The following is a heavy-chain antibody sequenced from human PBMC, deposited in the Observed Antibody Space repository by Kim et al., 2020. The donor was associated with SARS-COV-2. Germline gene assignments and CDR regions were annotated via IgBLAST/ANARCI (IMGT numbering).Heavy chain of an antibody. J-gene: IGHJ4*02. Sequence: SETLSLTCAVYGGSFSGYYWSWIRQPPGKGLEWIGEINHSGSTNYNPSLKSRVTISVDTSKNQFSLKLSSVTAADTAVYYCASLYSSYDWGQGTLVTVSS. D-gene: IGHD6-19*01. CDR3: ASLYSSYD. CDR1: GGSFSGYY. V-gene: IGHV4-34*01. CDR2: INHSGST.